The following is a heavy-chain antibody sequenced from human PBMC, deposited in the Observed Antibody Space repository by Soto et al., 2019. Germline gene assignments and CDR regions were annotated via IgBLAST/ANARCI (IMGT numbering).Heavy chain of an antibody. D-gene: IGHD2-2*02. CDR1: GFTFDDYT. Sequence: PGGSLRLSCAASGFTFDDYTMHWVRQAPGKGLEWVSLISWDGGSTYYADSVKGRFTISRDNSKNSLYPQMNSLRTGDTALYYCAKDICSSTSCYRGYYYYGMDVWGQGTTVTVSS. CDR2: ISWDGGST. J-gene: IGHJ6*02. V-gene: IGHV3-43*01. CDR3: AKDICSSTSCYRGYYYYGMDV.